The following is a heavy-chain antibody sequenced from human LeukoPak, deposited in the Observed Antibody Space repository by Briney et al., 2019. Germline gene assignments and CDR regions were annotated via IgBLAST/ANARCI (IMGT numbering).Heavy chain of an antibody. D-gene: IGHD6-13*01. J-gene: IGHJ4*02. CDR3: AKGQRSSAAAGFDY. CDR2: ISWNSGSI. CDR1: GFTFDDYA. Sequence: PGGSLRLAWAASGFTFDDYAMDWVRHAPGKGLEGVSGISWNSGSIGYADSVKGRFTISRDNAKNSLYLQMNSLRAEDMALYYCAKGQRSSAAAGFDYWGQGTLVTVSS. V-gene: IGHV3-9*03.